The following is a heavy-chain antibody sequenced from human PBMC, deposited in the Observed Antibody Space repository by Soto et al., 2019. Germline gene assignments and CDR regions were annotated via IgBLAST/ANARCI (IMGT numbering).Heavy chain of an antibody. CDR3: ARQLYYDFWSGYYHPYYYYYMDV. D-gene: IGHD3-3*01. Sequence: SETLSLTCTVSGGSISSYYWSWIRQPPGKGLEWIGYIYYSGSTNYNPSLKSRVTISVETSKNQFSLKLSSVTAADTAVYYCARQLYYDFWSGYYHPYYYYYMDVWGKGTTVTVSS. CDR2: IYYSGST. CDR1: GGSISSYY. J-gene: IGHJ6*03. V-gene: IGHV4-59*08.